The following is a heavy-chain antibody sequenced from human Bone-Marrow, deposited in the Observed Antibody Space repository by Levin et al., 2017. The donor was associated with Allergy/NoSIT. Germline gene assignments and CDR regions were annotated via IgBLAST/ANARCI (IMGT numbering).Heavy chain of an antibody. J-gene: IGHJ4*02. CDR2: VWFDGSTT. Sequence: PGGSLRLSCAASGFTFSGYVIHWVRQAPGKGLEWVALVWFDGSTTYYADSVKGRFTISRDNSKNTLHLQMNSLRAEDTAVYYCARDAGDDTAGYYFDSWGPGTVVTVSS. CDR1: GFTFSGYV. V-gene: IGHV3-33*01. CDR3: ARDAGDDTAGYYFDS. D-gene: IGHD3-22*01.